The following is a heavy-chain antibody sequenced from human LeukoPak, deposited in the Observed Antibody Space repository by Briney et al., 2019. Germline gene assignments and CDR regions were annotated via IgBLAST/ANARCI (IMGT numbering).Heavy chain of an antibody. Sequence: GASVKVSCKASGGTFISYAISWVRQAPGQGLEWMGRIIPILGIANYAQKFQGRVTITADKSTSTAYMGLSSLRSEDTAVYYCATLRPHYGSGSSNYWGQGTLVTVSS. J-gene: IGHJ4*02. D-gene: IGHD3-10*01. V-gene: IGHV1-69*04. CDR1: GGTFISYA. CDR3: ATLRPHYGSGSSNY. CDR2: IIPILGIA.